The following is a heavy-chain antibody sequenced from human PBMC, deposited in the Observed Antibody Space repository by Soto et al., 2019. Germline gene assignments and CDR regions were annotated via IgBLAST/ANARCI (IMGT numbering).Heavy chain of an antibody. Sequence: PSETLSLTCTVSGGSISSRGHYCSWIRQFPGKGLEWIGYISYSESTDYNPSLKSRVTISADTSKNQFSLKLSSVTAADTAVYYCAGGNDYAKIGYWGQGAQVTVSS. CDR3: AGGNDYAKIGY. J-gene: IGHJ4*02. D-gene: IGHD4-17*01. V-gene: IGHV4-31*03. CDR2: ISYSEST. CDR1: GGSISSRGHY.